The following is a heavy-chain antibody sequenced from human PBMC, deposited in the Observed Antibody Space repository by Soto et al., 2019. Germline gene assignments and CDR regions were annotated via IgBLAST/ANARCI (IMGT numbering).Heavy chain of an antibody. V-gene: IGHV4-34*01. CDR2: INHSEST. CDR3: ARGYYGSGA. Sequence: QVQLQQWGAGLLKPSETLSLTCAVYGGSFSGYYWSWIRQPLGKGLEWIGEINHSESTNYNPSLKSRVTISVDTAKNQFSLKLSSVTAADTAVYYCARGYYGSGAWGQGTLVTVSS. CDR1: GGSFSGYY. D-gene: IGHD3-10*01. J-gene: IGHJ4*02.